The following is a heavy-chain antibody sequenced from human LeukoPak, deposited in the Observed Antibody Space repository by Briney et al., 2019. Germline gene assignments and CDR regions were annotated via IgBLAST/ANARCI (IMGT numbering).Heavy chain of an antibody. CDR3: VRGVGSSTSCYVRAFDI. CDR2: IKCDGSEK. V-gene: IGHV3-52*01. Sequence: PGGSLRLSCAASGFTVSSNYMSWVRQAPEKGLEWVADIKCDGSEKCYVDSVKGRLTISRDNAKNSLYLQVNSLRAEDMTVYYCVRGVGSSTSCYVRAFDIWGQGTMVTVSS. J-gene: IGHJ3*02. CDR1: GFTVSSNY. D-gene: IGHD2-2*01.